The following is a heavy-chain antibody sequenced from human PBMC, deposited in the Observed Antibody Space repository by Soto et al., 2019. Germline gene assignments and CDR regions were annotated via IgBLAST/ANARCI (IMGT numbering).Heavy chain of an antibody. CDR2: ISGSGGST. V-gene: IGHV3-23*01. CDR1: GFTFSSYA. Sequence: GGSLRLSCAASGFTFSSYAMSWVRQAPGKGLEWVSAISGSGGSTYYADSVKGRFTISRDNSKNTLYLQMNSLRAEDTAVYYCAKDPSPIVATIWVDYWGQGTLVTVSS. D-gene: IGHD5-12*01. CDR3: AKDPSPIVATIWVDY. J-gene: IGHJ4*02.